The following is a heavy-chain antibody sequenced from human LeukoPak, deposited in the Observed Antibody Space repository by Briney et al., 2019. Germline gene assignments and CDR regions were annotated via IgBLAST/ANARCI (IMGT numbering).Heavy chain of an antibody. CDR3: TKDRNKYGMDV. Sequence: GGSLRLSCAASGFTFSSYAMSWVRQAPGKGLEWVSAISGSGGSTYYADSVKGRFTISRDNSKNTVYLEMNSLRVDDTAVYYCTKDRNKYGMDVWGQGTTVTVSS. V-gene: IGHV3-23*01. CDR2: ISGSGGST. CDR1: GFTFSSYA. D-gene: IGHD2/OR15-2a*01. J-gene: IGHJ6*02.